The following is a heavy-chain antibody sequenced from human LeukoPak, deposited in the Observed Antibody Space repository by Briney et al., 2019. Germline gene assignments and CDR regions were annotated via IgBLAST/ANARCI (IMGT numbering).Heavy chain of an antibody. CDR2: IHHSGAT. Sequence: PSETLSLTCTVSGGSIRNSYWTWIRQPPGKGLEYIGYIHHSGATNYNPSLKSRVTISVDTSKKEFSLKIRSVTTADTAFYYCARYDAESGDNFFDDWGQGTLVTVSS. CDR3: ARYDAESGDNFFDD. CDR1: GGSIRNSY. J-gene: IGHJ4*02. D-gene: IGHD7-27*01. V-gene: IGHV4-59*01.